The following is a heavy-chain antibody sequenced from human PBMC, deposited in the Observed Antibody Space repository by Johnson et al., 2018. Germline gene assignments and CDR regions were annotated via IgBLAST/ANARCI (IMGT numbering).Heavy chain of an antibody. J-gene: IGHJ3*02. D-gene: IGHD3-10*01. CDR3: AREQDYYGSEIPDAFDI. CDR2: ISYDGSNK. CDR1: RFTFRSYA. V-gene: IGHV3-30-3*01. Sequence: QVQLVQSGGGVVQPGRSLRLSCAASRFTFRSYAMHWVRQAPGKGLEWVAVISYDGSNKYYADSVKGRLTIPRDNSKNTLYLQMNSLRAEDTAVYYCAREQDYYGSEIPDAFDIWGQGTMVTVSS.